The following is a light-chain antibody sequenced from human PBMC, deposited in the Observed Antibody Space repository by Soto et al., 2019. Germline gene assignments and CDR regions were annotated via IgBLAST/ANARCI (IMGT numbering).Light chain of an antibody. CDR1: QSVSNDF. V-gene: IGKV3-20*01. CDR3: HQRQSWPRT. Sequence: EIVLTQSPGILSLSPGERATLSCRASQSVSNDFLAWYQQKPGQAPRLLIYGASTRATDVPDRFSGSGSGADFTLTISSLAPEDFAIYYCHQRQSWPRTFGQGTKV. CDR2: GAS. J-gene: IGKJ1*01.